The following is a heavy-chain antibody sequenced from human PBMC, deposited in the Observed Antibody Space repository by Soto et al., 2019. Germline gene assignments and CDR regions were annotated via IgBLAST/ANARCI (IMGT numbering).Heavy chain of an antibody. J-gene: IGHJ6*02. CDR3: AREFGDSSGYYYYYYGMDV. CDR2: INHSGIT. CDR1: GGSFSGYY. V-gene: IGHV4-34*01. Sequence: QVQLQQWGAGLLKPSETLSLTCAVYGGSFSGYYWSWIRQPPGKGLEWIGEINHSGITNYNQSLKRRVTISVDTSKNQFSLKLRSVTAADTAVYYCAREFGDSSGYYYYYYGMDVWGQGTTVTVSS. D-gene: IGHD3-22*01.